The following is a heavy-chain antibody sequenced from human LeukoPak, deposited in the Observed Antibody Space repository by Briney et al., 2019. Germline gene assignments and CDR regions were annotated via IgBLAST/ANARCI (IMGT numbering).Heavy chain of an antibody. J-gene: IGHJ4*02. D-gene: IGHD6-13*01. CDR3: ARAAAGTLVY. CDR2: IYYSGST. CDR1: GGSFSSYY. Sequence: SETLSLTCAVYGGSFSSYYWSWIRQPPGKGLEWIGYIYYSGSTNYNPSLKSRVTIDTSKNQFSLKLSSVTAADTAVYYCARAAAGTLVYWGQGTLVTVSS. V-gene: IGHV4-59*08.